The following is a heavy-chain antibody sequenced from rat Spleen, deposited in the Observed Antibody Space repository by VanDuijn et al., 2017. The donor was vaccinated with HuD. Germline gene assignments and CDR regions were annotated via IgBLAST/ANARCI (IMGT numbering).Heavy chain of an antibody. J-gene: IGHJ2*01. D-gene: IGHD4-6*01. CDR3: TRGTYFRH. V-gene: IGHV5-17*01. Sequence: EVQLVESGGGLVQTGNSLKLSCAASGVTFSDFAMAWVRQSPKKGLEWVATLSYDGHTTYYRDSVKGRFTISRDIAKSTLYLQMDSLGSEDTATYYCTRGTYFRHWGQGVMVTVSS. CDR2: LSYDGHTT. CDR1: GVTFSDFA.